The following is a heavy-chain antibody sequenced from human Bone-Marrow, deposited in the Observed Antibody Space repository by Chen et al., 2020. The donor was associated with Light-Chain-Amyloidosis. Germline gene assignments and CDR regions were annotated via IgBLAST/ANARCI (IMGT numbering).Heavy chain of an antibody. V-gene: IGHV3-48*03. D-gene: IGHD1-1*01. CDR2: ISSSGSTI. Sequence: EVQLVESGGGLVQPGGSLRLSCAASGFTFSSYEMNWVRQAPGKGLDWVSYISSSGSTIYYADSVKGRFTISRDNAKNSLYLQMNSLRAEDTAVYYCARVGFYNWNVHNAFDIWGQGTMVTVSS. J-gene: IGHJ3*02. CDR3: ARVGFYNWNVHNAFDI. CDR1: GFTFSSYE.